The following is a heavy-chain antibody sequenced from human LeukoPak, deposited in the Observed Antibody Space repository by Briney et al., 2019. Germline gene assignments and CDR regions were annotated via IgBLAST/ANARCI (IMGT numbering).Heavy chain of an antibody. CDR1: GFTFSSYG. CDR3: AKDSGIAVAGTLRAFDI. CDR2: ISYDGSNK. V-gene: IGHV3-30*18. Sequence: GGSLRLSCAASGFTFSSYGMHWVRQDPGKRLEWVAVISYDGSNKYFADSVKGRFTISRDNSKNTLYLQMNSLRAEDTAVYYCAKDSGIAVAGTLRAFDIWGQGTMVTVSS. D-gene: IGHD6-19*01. J-gene: IGHJ3*02.